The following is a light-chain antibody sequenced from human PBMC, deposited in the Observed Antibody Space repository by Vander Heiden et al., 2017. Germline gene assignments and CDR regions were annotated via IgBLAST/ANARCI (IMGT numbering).Light chain of an antibody. CDR1: SSNIGSNS. CDR2: IDN. Sequence: QSVLTQPPSASGTPGQQVTISCSGSSSNIGSNSVSWYQRLPGTAPKLLIYIDNQRPSGVPDRFSGSKSGTSASLAISGLQSEDEAEYFCAAWDDNLNGLYVFGTGTKVTVL. CDR3: AAWDDNLNGLYV. J-gene: IGLJ1*01. V-gene: IGLV1-44*01.